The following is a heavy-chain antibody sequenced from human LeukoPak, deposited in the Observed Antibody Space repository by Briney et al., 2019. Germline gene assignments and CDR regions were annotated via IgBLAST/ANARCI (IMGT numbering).Heavy chain of an antibody. D-gene: IGHD5-18*01. Sequence: PGGSLRLSCVVSGFSVSSFDMNWFRQDPGKGLEWVSYISRSSYNTYYADSVKGRFTIFRDNAENSVHLQMDSLRDEDTAVYYCARDRTSGYTYVSDYWGQGTLVTVSS. J-gene: IGHJ4*02. CDR2: ISRSSYNT. CDR3: ARDRTSGYTYVSDY. V-gene: IGHV3-48*02. CDR1: GFSVSSFD.